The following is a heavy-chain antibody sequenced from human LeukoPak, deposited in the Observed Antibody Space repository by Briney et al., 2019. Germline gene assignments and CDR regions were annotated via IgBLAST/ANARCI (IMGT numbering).Heavy chain of an antibody. Sequence: GGSLRLSCAAPGFTFSSYWMSWVRQAPGKGLEWVANIKQDGSEKYYVDSVKGRFTISRDNAKNSLYLQMNSLRAEDTAVYYCARGYFDWSPGDYGMDVWGQGTTVTASS. J-gene: IGHJ6*02. V-gene: IGHV3-7*01. CDR2: IKQDGSEK. D-gene: IGHD3-9*01. CDR3: ARGYFDWSPGDYGMDV. CDR1: GFTFSSYW.